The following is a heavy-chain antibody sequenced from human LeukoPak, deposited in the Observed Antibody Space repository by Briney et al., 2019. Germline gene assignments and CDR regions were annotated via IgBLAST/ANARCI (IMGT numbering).Heavy chain of an antibody. V-gene: IGHV3-30*02. J-gene: IGHJ4*02. Sequence: HPGGSLRLSCTASGFIFSRYVMHWVRQAPGKGLECVAFIQYDGSYKYYIDSVKGRFAISRDNSKSTLYLQMNGLRAEDRAVYFCAKDSGTYYGDYIDYWGQGTLVTVSS. D-gene: IGHD3-10*01. CDR1: GFIFSRYV. CDR3: AKDSGTYYGDYIDY. CDR2: IQYDGSYK.